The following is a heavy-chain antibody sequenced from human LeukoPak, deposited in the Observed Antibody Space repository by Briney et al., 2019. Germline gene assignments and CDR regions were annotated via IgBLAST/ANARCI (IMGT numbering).Heavy chain of an antibody. CDR1: GFTFSSYG. Sequence: PGGSLRLSCAASGFTFSSYGMHWVRQAPGKGLEWVAFIRYDGSNKYYADSVKGRFTISRDNSKNTLYLQMNSLGAEDTAVYYCASGIDYYDSSGNLAGHVWGQGTLVTVSS. J-gene: IGHJ4*02. CDR2: IRYDGSNK. CDR3: ASGIDYYDSSGNLAGHV. D-gene: IGHD3-22*01. V-gene: IGHV3-30*02.